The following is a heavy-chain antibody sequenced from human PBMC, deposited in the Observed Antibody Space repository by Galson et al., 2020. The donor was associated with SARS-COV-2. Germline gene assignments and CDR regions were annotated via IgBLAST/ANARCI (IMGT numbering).Heavy chain of an antibody. CDR1: GFTFSSYW. V-gene: IGHV3-74*01. Sequence: GGSLRLSCAASGFTFSSYWMHWVRQAPGKGLVWVSRINSDGSSTSYADSVKGRFTISRDNAKNTLYLQMNSLRAEDTAVYYCARERGYYYDSSGYYYDYWYFDLWGRGTLVTVSS. CDR2: INSDGSST. J-gene: IGHJ2*01. CDR3: ARERGYYYDSSGYYYDYWYFDL. D-gene: IGHD3-22*01.